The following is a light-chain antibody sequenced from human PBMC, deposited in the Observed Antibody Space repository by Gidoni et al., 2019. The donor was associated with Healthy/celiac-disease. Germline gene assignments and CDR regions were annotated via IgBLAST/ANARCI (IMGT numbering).Light chain of an antibody. V-gene: IGKV1-39*01. CDR3: QQSYSTPRYT. Sequence: DIQMSQSPSSLSASVGDRVTITCLASQSISSYLNWYQQKPGKAPKLLIYAASSLQSGVPSRFSGSRSGTDFTLTISSLQPEDFATYYCQQSYSTPRYTFGQGTKLEIK. CDR2: AAS. J-gene: IGKJ2*01. CDR1: QSISSY.